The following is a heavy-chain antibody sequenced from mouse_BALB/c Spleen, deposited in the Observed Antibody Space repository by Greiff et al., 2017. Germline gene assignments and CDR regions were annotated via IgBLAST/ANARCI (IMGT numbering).Heavy chain of an antibody. Sequence: EVQLHQSGAELVKPGASVKLSCTASGFNIKDTYMHWVKQRPEQGLEWIGRIDPANGNTKYDPKFQGKATITADTSSNTAYLQLSSLTSEDTAVYYCARKKVRDAMDYWGQGTSVTVSS. CDR3: ARKKVRDAMDY. CDR1: GFNIKDTY. CDR2: IDPANGNT. D-gene: IGHD2-14*01. J-gene: IGHJ4*01. V-gene: IGHV14-3*02.